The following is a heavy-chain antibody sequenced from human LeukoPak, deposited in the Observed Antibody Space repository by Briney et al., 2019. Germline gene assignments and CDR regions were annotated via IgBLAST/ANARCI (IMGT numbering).Heavy chain of an antibody. D-gene: IGHD6-13*01. CDR3: AKGWNNSSWYAGYYDF. J-gene: IGHJ4*02. Sequence: GGSLRLSCAASGFTFDDYGMSWVRQAPGKGLEWVSGINWNGGSTGYADSVKGRFTISRDNAKNSLYLQMNSLRAEDTALYYCAKGWNNSSWYAGYYDFWGQGTLVTVSS. CDR2: INWNGGST. V-gene: IGHV3-20*04. CDR1: GFTFDDYG.